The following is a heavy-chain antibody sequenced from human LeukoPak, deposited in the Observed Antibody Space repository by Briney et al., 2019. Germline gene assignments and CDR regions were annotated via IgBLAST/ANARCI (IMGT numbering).Heavy chain of an antibody. D-gene: IGHD2-2*02. CDR2: IYYSGST. V-gene: IGHV4-39*01. J-gene: IGHJ3*02. CDR3: ARYCSSTSCYIESAGNAFDI. CDR1: GGSISSSSYY. Sequence: SETLSLTCTVSGGSISSSSYYWGWIRQPPGKGLEWIGSIYYSGSTYYNPSLKSRVIISVDTSKNQFSLKLSSVTAADTAVYYCARYCSSTSCYIESAGNAFDIWGQGTMVTVSS.